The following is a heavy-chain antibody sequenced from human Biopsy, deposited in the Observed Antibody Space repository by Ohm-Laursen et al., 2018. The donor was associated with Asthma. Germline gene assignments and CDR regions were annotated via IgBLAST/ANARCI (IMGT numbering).Heavy chain of an antibody. J-gene: IGHJ6*02. Sequence: SLRLSCAASGFTFSSYGMHWVRQAPGKGLEWVAVIWYDGSIKYYADSVKGRFSISRDNVRNRLHLQMSSLRPDDSAAYYCAKDRFDNSVTSKYYYYGIDVWGQGTTVTVSS. CDR3: AKDRFDNSVTSKYYYYGIDV. D-gene: IGHD3-16*01. CDR1: GFTFSSYG. CDR2: IWYDGSIK. V-gene: IGHV3-33*03.